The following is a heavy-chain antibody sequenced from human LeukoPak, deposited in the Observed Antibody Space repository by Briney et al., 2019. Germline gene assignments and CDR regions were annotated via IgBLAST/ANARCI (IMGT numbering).Heavy chain of an antibody. CDR2: ISRSSGTM. V-gene: IGHV3-48*04. CDR1: GFSFSVYA. J-gene: IGHJ4*02. CDR3: ARDGDGSFDY. Sequence: GGSLRPSCAASGFSFSVYAMNWVRQAPGKGLEWISYISRSSGTMYYADSVKGRFTISRDNAKNSLYLQMNSLRAEDTAVYYCARDGDGSFDYWGQGALVTVSS.